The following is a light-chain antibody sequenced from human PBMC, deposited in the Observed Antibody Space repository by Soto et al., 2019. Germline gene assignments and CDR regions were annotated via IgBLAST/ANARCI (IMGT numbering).Light chain of an antibody. J-gene: IGLJ3*02. V-gene: IGLV3-21*02. CDR1: NIGSQS. CDR3: AARDDSLSGHWV. CDR2: DDS. Sequence: SYELTQPPSVSVAPGQTARITCGGNNIGSQSVHWYQQRPGQAPVLVVHDDSDRPSGIPERFSGSKSGTSASLAISGLRSEDEADYYCAARDDSLSGHWVFGGGTKLTVL.